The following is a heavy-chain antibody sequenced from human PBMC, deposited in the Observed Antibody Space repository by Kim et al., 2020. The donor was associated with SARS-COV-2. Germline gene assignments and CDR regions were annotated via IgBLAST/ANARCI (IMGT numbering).Heavy chain of an antibody. CDR1: GGSISSYY. V-gene: IGHV4-59*08. Sequence: SETLSLICTVSGGSISSYYWSWIRQPPGKGLEWIGYIYYSGSTNYNPSLKSRVTISVDTSKNQFSLKLSSVTAADTAVYYCARLRVGFDPWGQGTLVTVSS. CDR3: ARLRVGFDP. CDR2: IYYSGST. J-gene: IGHJ5*02.